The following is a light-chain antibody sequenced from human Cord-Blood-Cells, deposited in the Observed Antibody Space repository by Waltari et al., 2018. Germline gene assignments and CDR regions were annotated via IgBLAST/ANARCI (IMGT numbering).Light chain of an antibody. CDR2: DVS. CDR3: SSYTSSSTFYVV. V-gene: IGLV2-14*01. Sequence: QSALTQPASVSGSPGQSITISCPGTSSDVGGYNYVSWYQQHPGKAPKLMIYDVSTRPSGVSNRFSGSKSGNTASLTISGLQAEDEADYYCSSYTSSSTFYVVFGGGTKLTVL. CDR1: SSDVGGYNY. J-gene: IGLJ2*01.